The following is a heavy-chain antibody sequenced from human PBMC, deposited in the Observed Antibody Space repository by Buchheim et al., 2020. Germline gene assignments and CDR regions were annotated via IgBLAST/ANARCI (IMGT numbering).Heavy chain of an antibody. CDR1: GFTFSSYD. J-gene: IGHJ6*02. V-gene: IGHV3-13*04. D-gene: IGHD4-11*01. CDR3: ARGLQSQPKAYYGMDV. CDR2: IGTAGDT. Sequence: EVQLVESGGGLVQPGGSLRLSCAASGFTFSSYDMHWVRQATGKGLECVSAIGTAGDTYYPGSVKGRFTIPRDNAKNSLYLQMNNLRAGDTAVYYCARGLQSQPKAYYGMDVWGQGTT.